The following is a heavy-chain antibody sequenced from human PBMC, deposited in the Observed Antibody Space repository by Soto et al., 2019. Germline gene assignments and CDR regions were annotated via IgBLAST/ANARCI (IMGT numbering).Heavy chain of an antibody. CDR3: ARDLAPAAY. CDR2: ISAYNGNT. Sequence: QVQLVQSGAEVKKPGASVKVSCKASGYTFTSYGISWVRQAPGQGLEWMGWISAYNGNTNYAQKLQGRVTMTTETSTSPGYRERRSLRSDDTAGYYCARDLAPAAYWGQGTRVTVSS. D-gene: IGHD2-15*01. CDR1: GYTFTSYG. J-gene: IGHJ4*02. V-gene: IGHV1-18*01.